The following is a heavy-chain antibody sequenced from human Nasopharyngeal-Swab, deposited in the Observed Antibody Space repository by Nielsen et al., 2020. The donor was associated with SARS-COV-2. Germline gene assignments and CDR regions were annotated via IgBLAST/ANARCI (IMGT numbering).Heavy chain of an antibody. CDR2: IYHSGST. CDR1: GGSISSSNW. CDR3: ARNMADIVLMVHDGDGNWFDP. D-gene: IGHD2-8*01. V-gene: IGHV4-4*02. Sequence: SETLSLTCAVSGGSISSSNWWSWVRQPPGKGLEWIGEIYHSGSTNYNPSLKSRVTISVDKSKNQFSLKLSSVTAADTAVYYCARNMADIVLMVHDGDGNWFDPWGQGTLVTVSS. J-gene: IGHJ5*02.